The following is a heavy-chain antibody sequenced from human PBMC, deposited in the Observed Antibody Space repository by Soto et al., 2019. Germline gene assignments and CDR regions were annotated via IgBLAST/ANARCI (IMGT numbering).Heavy chain of an antibody. CDR1: GFIFSTYGSAFRRYA. CDR3: ATPAYDY. CDR2: ISGSGVRT. D-gene: IGHD3-16*01. J-gene: IGHJ4*02. Sequence: TGGSLRLSCAASGFIFSTYGSAFRRYAMTWVRQTPGKALEWVSSISGSGVRTYYSDSVRGRFTISRDNSKDRLYLEMNSVRAEDTAVYYCATPAYDYWGQGTLVTVSS. V-gene: IGHV3-23*01.